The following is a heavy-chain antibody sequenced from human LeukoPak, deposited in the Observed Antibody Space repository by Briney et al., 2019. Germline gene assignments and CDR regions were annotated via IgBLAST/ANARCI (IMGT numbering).Heavy chain of an antibody. Sequence: ASVKVSCKASGYTFTSYDTNWVRQATGQGLEWMGWMNPNSGNTGYAQKFQGRVTMTRNTSISTAYMELSSLRSEDTAVYYCARTNGRRRFNWFDPWGQGTLVTVSS. J-gene: IGHJ5*02. V-gene: IGHV1-8*01. D-gene: IGHD1-1*01. CDR3: ARTNGRRRFNWFDP. CDR1: GYTFTSYD. CDR2: MNPNSGNT.